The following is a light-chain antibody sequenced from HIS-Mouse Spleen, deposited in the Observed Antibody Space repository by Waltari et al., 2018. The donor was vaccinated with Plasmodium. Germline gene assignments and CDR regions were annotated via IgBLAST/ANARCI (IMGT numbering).Light chain of an antibody. J-gene: IGKJ1*01. CDR2: KAS. CDR1: QSISSW. CDR3: QQYNSYWT. V-gene: IGKV1-5*03. Sequence: DIQMTQSPSTLSASVGGRVTITCRASQSISSWLAWYQQKPGKAPKLLIYKASSLESGVPSRFSGRGSGTEFTLTISSLQPDDFATYYCQQYNSYWTFGQGTKVEIK.